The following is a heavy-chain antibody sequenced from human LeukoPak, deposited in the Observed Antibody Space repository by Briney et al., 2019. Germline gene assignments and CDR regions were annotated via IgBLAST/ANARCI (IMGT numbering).Heavy chain of an antibody. CDR3: ARGPIGGHLRYFDY. D-gene: IGHD3-16*01. Sequence: ASVKVFCKASGGTCSSYAISWVRQGPGQALEWVGGMIPIFGTANYAQKFQGRDTITADESTSTADMELSSLRSEDTAVYYCARGPIGGHLRYFDYWGQGTLVTVSS. CDR2: MIPIFGTA. J-gene: IGHJ4*02. V-gene: IGHV1-69*13. CDR1: GGTCSSYA.